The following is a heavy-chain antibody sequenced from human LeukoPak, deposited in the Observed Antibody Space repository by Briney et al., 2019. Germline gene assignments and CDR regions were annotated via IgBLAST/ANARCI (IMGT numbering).Heavy chain of an antibody. CDR2: IYHSGST. CDR1: GYSISSGYY. V-gene: IGHV4-38-2*01. CDR3: AQQSLRSPDY. J-gene: IGHJ4*02. D-gene: IGHD3-16*01. Sequence: KPSETLSLTCAVSGYSISSGYYWGWIRQPPGKGLEWIGNIYHSGSTYYNPSLKSRVTISVDTSKNQFSLKLSSATAADTAVYYCAQQSLRSPDYWGQGTLVTVSS.